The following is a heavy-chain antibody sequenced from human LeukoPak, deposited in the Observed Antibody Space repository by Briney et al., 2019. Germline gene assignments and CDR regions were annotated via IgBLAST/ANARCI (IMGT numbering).Heavy chain of an antibody. J-gene: IGHJ4*02. V-gene: IGHV3-30*18. CDR1: GFPFSTYG. Sequence: GGSLRLSCAASGFPFSTYGMHWVRQAPGKGVEWVAGISNDGNNEFYTDSEKRRFTMSRDNPKNTMNLQMNSLRAEDTALYYCAKGGSSSGRSYYFDHWGGGTLLTVSS. CDR3: AKGGSSSGRSYYFDH. D-gene: IGHD6-19*01. CDR2: ISNDGNNE.